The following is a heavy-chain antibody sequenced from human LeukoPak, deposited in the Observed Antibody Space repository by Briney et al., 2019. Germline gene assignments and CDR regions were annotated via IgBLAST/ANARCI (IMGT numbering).Heavy chain of an antibody. CDR3: ARGGAGCSSTSCYGDFDY. J-gene: IGHJ4*02. Sequence: SETLSLTCTVSGGSISSYYWSWIRQPPGKGLEWIGYIYYSGSTNYNPSLKSRITISVDTSKNQFSLKLSSVTAADTAVYYCARGGAGCSSTSCYGDFDYWGQGTLVTVSS. V-gene: IGHV4-59*12. CDR2: IYYSGST. CDR1: GGSISSYY. D-gene: IGHD2-2*01.